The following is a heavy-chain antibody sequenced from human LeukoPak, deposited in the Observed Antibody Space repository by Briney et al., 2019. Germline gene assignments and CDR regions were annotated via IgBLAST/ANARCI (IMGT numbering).Heavy chain of an antibody. J-gene: IGHJ4*02. V-gene: IGHV4-39*01. CDR1: GGSISSSSYY. Sequence: KPSETLSLTCTVSGGSISSSSYYWGWIRQPPGKGLEWIGSIYYSGSTYYNPSLKSRVTISVDTSKNQFSLKLSSVTAADTAGYYCARLTIVGATKTPDYWGQGTLVTVSS. CDR3: ARLTIVGATKTPDY. CDR2: IYYSGST. D-gene: IGHD1-26*01.